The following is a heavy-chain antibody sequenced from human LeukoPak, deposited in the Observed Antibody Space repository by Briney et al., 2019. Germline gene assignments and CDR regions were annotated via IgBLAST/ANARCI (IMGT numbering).Heavy chain of an antibody. Sequence: SETLSLTCTVSGGSISSGGYSWSWIRQHPGKGLEWLGYIYYSGSTYYNPSLKSRVTISVDTSKDQFSLKLSSVTAADTGVYYCARVIRDSSGYSFDYWGQGTLVTVSS. CDR1: GGSISSGGYS. D-gene: IGHD3-22*01. CDR3: ARVIRDSSGYSFDY. CDR2: IYYSGST. J-gene: IGHJ4*02. V-gene: IGHV4-30-4*08.